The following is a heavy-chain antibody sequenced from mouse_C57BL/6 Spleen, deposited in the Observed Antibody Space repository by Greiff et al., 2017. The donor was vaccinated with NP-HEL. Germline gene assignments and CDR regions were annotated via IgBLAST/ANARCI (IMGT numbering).Heavy chain of an antibody. V-gene: IGHV1-15*01. CDR3: TRSVYDYDWYFDV. CDR1: GYTFTAYD. D-gene: IGHD2-4*01. J-gene: IGHJ1*03. CDR2: IDPETGGT. Sequence: QVQLQQSGAELVRPGASVTLSCKASGYTFTAYDMHWVKQTPVPGLEWIGAIDPETGGTAYNQKFKGKAILTADKSSSTAYMELRSLTAEDSAVYYCTRSVYDYDWYFDVWGTGTTVTVSS.